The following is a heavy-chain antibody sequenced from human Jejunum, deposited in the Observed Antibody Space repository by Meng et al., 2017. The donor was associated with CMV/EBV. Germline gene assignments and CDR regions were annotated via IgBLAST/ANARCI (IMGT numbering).Heavy chain of an antibody. Sequence: TVSGDSFTYYYLSWIRQSPGKGLEWIGYVSYSGTTNYNPSLKSRVTISLDLSKSQFSLKLTSVSAADTAVYYCVRDRGGLGKYFDFWGQGSLVTVSS. V-gene: IGHV4-59*01. CDR1: GDSFTYYY. CDR2: VSYSGTT. J-gene: IGHJ4*02. D-gene: IGHD3-10*01. CDR3: VRDRGGLGKYFDF.